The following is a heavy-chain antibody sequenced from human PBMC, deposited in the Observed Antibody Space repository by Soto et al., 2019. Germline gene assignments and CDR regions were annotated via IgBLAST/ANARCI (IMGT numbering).Heavy chain of an antibody. Sequence: GGSLRLSCAASGFTFNNYAMNWVRQAPGKGLEWVATISATGGSTYYADSVKGRFTISRDESKDTAYLQMNSLKAEDTAFYYCTCSLSGDTGLHFWGQGTLVTVSS. V-gene: IGHV3-23*01. J-gene: IGHJ4*02. CDR1: GFTFNNYA. CDR3: TCSLSGDTGLHF. D-gene: IGHD5-18*01. CDR2: ISATGGST.